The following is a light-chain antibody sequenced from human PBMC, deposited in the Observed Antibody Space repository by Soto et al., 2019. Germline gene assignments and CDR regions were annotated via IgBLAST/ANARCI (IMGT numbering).Light chain of an antibody. Sequence: EIVLTQSPGTLSLSPGERGTLSCRASQSVSSSSLAWYQQKPGQAPRLLMYGASSRATGIPDRFSGSGSGTDFTLNISRLEPEDFAVYYCQQYGSSPLTFGGGTKVEIK. CDR2: GAS. V-gene: IGKV3-20*01. J-gene: IGKJ4*01. CDR3: QQYGSSPLT. CDR1: QSVSSSS.